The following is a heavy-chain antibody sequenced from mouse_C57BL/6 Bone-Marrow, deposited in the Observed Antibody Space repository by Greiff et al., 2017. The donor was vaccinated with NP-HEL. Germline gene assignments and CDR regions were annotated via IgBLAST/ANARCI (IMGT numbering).Heavy chain of an antibody. CDR1: GFSLSTFGMG. CDR3: ARMVVLRGYYAMDY. CDR2: IWWDDDK. Sequence: QVTLKESGPGILQPSQTLSLTCSFSGFSLSTFGMGVGWIRQPSGKGLEWLAHIWWDDDKYYNPALKSRLTISKDTSKNQVFLKIANVDTADTATYYCARMVVLRGYYAMDYWGQGTSVTVSS. V-gene: IGHV8-8*01. J-gene: IGHJ4*01. D-gene: IGHD1-1*01.